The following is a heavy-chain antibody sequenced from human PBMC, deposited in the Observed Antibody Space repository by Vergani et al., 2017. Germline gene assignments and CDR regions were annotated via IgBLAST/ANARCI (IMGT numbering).Heavy chain of an antibody. CDR1: GYSFTSYW. V-gene: IGHV5-51*01. J-gene: IGHJ4*02. CDR2: IYPGDSDT. Sequence: EVPLVPSGAEVKKPGESLKISCKGSGYSFTSYWIGWVRQMPGKGLEWMGIIYPGDSDTRYSPSFQGQVTISADKSISTAYLQWSSLKASDTAMYYCARTYSSSSLGVDYWGQGTLVTVSS. CDR3: ARTYSSSSLGVDY. D-gene: IGHD6-6*01.